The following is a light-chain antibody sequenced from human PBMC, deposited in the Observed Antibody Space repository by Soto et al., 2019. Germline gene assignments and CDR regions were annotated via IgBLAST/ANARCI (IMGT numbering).Light chain of an antibody. J-gene: IGLJ2*01. CDR3: QSYDSSLSVVV. V-gene: IGLV1-40*01. CDR2: GNI. Sequence: QSVLTQPPSVSGAPGQRVTISCTGSSSNIGAGYDVHWYQQLPGTAPKLLIYGNINRPSGVPDRFSGSKSGTSASLAITGLQAEDEADYYCQSYDSSLSVVVFGGGTQLTVL. CDR1: SSNIGAGYD.